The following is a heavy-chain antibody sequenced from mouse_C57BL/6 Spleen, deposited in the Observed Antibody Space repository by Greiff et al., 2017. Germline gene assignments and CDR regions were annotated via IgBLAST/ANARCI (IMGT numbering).Heavy chain of an antibody. CDR1: GYTFTDYN. D-gene: IGHD3-2*02. V-gene: IGHV1-18*01. Sequence: EVKLVESGPELVKPGASVKLPCKASGYTFTDYNMDWVKQSHGKSLEWIGDINPNNGGTIYNQKFKGKATLTVDKSSSTAYMELRSLTSEDTAVYYCARDLGYEAMDYWGQGTSVTVSS. CDR3: ARDLGYEAMDY. CDR2: INPNNGGT. J-gene: IGHJ4*01.